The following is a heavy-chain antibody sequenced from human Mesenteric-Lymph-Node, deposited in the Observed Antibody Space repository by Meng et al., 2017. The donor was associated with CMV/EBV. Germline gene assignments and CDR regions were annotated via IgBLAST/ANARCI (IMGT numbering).Heavy chain of an antibody. J-gene: IGHJ6*01. CDR3: ARGLLTAGFHPSYYGLDV. CDR1: GFVFSSFP. V-gene: IGHV3-23*01. Sequence: GGSLRLSCSASGFVFSSFPMSWVRQAPGKGLEWVSAISLNGGQPYYANSVKGRFTISRDNSNNTLFLRLDRLGADDTAVYYCARGLLTAGFHPSYYGLDVWGQGTTVTVSS. CDR2: ISLNGGQP. D-gene: IGHD2-15*01.